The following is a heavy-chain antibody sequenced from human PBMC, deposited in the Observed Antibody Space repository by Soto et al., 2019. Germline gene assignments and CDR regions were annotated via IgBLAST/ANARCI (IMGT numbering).Heavy chain of an antibody. D-gene: IGHD1-26*01. V-gene: IGHV4-59*01. Sequence: SETLSLTCTVSGDSISNYYWSWIRQPPGKGLEWIGYIYYSGSTNYNPSLKSRVTISVDTSKNQFSLKLSSVTAADTAVYYCARSIVGVTTYGYWGQGTLVTVSS. CDR1: GDSISNYY. CDR3: ARSIVGVTTYGY. CDR2: IYYSGST. J-gene: IGHJ4*02.